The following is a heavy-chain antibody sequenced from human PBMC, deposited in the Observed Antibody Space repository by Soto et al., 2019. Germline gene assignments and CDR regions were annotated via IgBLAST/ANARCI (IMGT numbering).Heavy chain of an antibody. CDR2: ISYDGSNK. CDR1: GFTFSSYA. D-gene: IGHD2-21*02. J-gene: IGHJ4*02. V-gene: IGHV3-30*14. Sequence: GGSLRLSCAASGFTFSSYAMHWVRQAPGKGLEWVAVISYDGSNKYYAGSVKGRFTISRHNSKNTLYLQMNSLRAEDTAVYYCARALAYCGGDCYLDYWGQGTLVTVSS. CDR3: ARALAYCGGDCYLDY.